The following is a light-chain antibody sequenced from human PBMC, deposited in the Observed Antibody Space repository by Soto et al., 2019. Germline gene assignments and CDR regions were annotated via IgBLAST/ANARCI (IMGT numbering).Light chain of an antibody. CDR2: DAS. CDR3: QKYASLPLT. V-gene: IGKV1-13*02. Sequence: AIQLKMSPASLSASEEDRVTITCRASQGISSALAWYQQKPGKAPKLLIYDASSLESGVPSRFSGNGSGTEFTLTICSLQPDDFATYYCQKYASLPLTFGPGTKVD. CDR1: QGISSA. J-gene: IGKJ3*01.